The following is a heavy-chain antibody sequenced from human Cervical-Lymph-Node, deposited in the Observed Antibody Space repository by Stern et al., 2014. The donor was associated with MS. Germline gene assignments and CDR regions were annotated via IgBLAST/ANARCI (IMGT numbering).Heavy chain of an antibody. CDR3: ARYAPMVTTDFDY. D-gene: IGHD4-17*01. CDR2: INTNPGSP. V-gene: IGHV7-4-1*02. J-gene: IGHJ4*02. CDR1: GYTFTTYG. Sequence: QVQLVQSGSELKKPGASVKVSCKASGYTFTTYGMNWVRQAPGQGLEWMGWINTNPGSPTYAQDFTGRIVFSLDTSVTTAYLQIRSLKAEDTAVYYCARYAPMVTTDFDYWGQGTLVTVSS.